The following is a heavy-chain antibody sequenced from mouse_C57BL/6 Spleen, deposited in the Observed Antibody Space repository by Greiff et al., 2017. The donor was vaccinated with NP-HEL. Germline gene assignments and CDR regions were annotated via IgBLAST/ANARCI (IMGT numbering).Heavy chain of an antibody. V-gene: IGHV5-9*01. D-gene: IGHD2-2*01. CDR3: ARRRLPSYAMDY. Sequence: EVQRVESGGGLVKPGGSLKLSCAASGFTFSSYTMSWVRQTPEKRLEWVATISGGGGNTYYPDSVKGRFTISRDNAKNTLYLQMSSLRSEDTALYDCARRRLPSYAMDYWGQGTSVTVSS. CDR2: ISGGGGNT. J-gene: IGHJ4*01. CDR1: GFTFSSYT.